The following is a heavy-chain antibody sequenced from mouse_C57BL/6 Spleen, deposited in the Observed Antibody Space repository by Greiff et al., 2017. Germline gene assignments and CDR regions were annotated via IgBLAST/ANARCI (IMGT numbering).Heavy chain of an antibody. J-gene: IGHJ3*01. CDR2: IYPGSGHT. V-gene: IGHV1-76*01. CDR3: ARPGEWGFGY. CDR1: GYTFTDYY. Sequence: QVQLQQSGAELVRPGASVKLSCKASGYTFTDYYITWVKQRPGQGLEWIGRIYPGSGHTNYNEKFKGKATLTAETSSSTAYMQLSRLTSGDSAVYFCARPGEWGFGYWGQGSLVTVSA. D-gene: IGHD1-3*01.